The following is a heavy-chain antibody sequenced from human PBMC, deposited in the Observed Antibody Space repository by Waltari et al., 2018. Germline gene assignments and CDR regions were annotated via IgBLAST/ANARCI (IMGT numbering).Heavy chain of an antibody. J-gene: IGHJ4*02. D-gene: IGHD6-19*01. V-gene: IGHV3-21*02. CDR3: TRDVYGSGGDYFEP. CDR1: GFIFSSWG. Sequence: QLAESGGGLVKSGGSLRLSCSASGFIFSSWGMNGVRQAPGKGLEWIASISSGSTYIFYADAVRGRFTISRDDAKDSLYLKADSLRAEDTGVYYCTRDVYGSGGDYFEPWGQGTLVTVSS. CDR2: ISSGSTYI.